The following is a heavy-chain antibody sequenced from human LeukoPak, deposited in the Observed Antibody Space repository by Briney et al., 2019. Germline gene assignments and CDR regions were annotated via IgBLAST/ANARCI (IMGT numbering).Heavy chain of an antibody. CDR1: GFTFSSYS. CDR2: ISSSSSYI. V-gene: IGHV3-21*01. Sequence: GGSLRLSCAASGFTFSSYSMNWVRQAPGKGLEWVSSISSSSSYIYYADSVKGRFTISRDNAKNSLYLQMNSLRDEDTAVYYCARDMSVVATISHYFDYWGQGTLVTVSS. D-gene: IGHD5-12*01. J-gene: IGHJ4*02. CDR3: ARDMSVVATISHYFDY.